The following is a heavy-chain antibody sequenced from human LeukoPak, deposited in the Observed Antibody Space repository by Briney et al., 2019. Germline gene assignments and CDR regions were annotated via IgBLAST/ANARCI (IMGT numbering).Heavy chain of an antibody. V-gene: IGHV3-23*01. Sequence: GGSLRLSCAGSDYAFYSYAMTWVRQAPGKGLEWVSAISGSGEGTYYSDSVKGRFTISRDNSKDMLYLQMNDLRAEDTAVYYCARQREGDPYYFDYWGQGTLVTVSS. CDR1: DYAFYSYA. CDR3: ARQREGDPYYFDY. D-gene: IGHD1-1*01. J-gene: IGHJ4*02. CDR2: ISGSGEGT.